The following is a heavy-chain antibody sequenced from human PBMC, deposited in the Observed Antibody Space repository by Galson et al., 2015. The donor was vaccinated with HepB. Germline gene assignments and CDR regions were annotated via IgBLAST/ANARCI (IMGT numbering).Heavy chain of an antibody. CDR1: GFTFSSYG. CDR2: IWYDGSKQ. D-gene: IGHD6-6*01. Sequence: LRLSCAASGFTFSSYGMHWVRQASDKGLEWVAVIWYDGSKQYYEDSVKGRFTISRDNPKNTLYLQMDSLRAEDTGVYYCANEYSRSSGAFDIWGQGTLVTVSS. V-gene: IGHV3-33*06. J-gene: IGHJ3*02. CDR3: ANEYSRSSGAFDI.